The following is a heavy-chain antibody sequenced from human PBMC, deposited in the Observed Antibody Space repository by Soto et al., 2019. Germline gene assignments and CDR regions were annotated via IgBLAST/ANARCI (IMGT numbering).Heavy chain of an antibody. Sequence: EASVKVSCKASGYTFTSYAMHWVRQAPGQRLEWMGWIDAGNGNTKYSQKFQGRVTITRDTSASTAYMELSSLRSEDTAVYYCARDEGYCSSTSCYDDAFDIWGQGTMVTVSS. CDR1: GYTFTSYA. CDR3: ARDEGYCSSTSCYDDAFDI. V-gene: IGHV1-3*01. J-gene: IGHJ3*02. CDR2: IDAGNGNT. D-gene: IGHD2-2*01.